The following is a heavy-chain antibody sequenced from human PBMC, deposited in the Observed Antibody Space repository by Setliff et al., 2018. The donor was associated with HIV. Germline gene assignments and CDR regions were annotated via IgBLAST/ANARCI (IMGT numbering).Heavy chain of an antibody. V-gene: IGHV4-59*01. CDR1: GGSISTYY. CDR3: ARVQMAYAAFDV. D-gene: IGHD4-17*01. CDR2: IYFTGSS. J-gene: IGHJ3*01. Sequence: PSETLSLTCTVSGGSISTYYWSWIRQPPGKGLEWIGSIYFTGSSDNNPSLKSRLTLAVDTSKHQFSLKLSSVTAADTAVYYCARVQMAYAAFDVWGQGTMVTVSS.